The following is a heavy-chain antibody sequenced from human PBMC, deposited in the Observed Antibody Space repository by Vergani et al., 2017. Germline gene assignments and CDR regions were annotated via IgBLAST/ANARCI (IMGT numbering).Heavy chain of an antibody. D-gene: IGHD6-19*01. V-gene: IGHV3-23*01. J-gene: IGHJ3*02. CDR3: AKDLQWLVRGVGAFDI. CDR1: GFPFSSYA. Sequence: EVQLLESGGGLVQPGGSLRLSCAASGFPFSSYAMSWVRQAPGKGLEWVSAISGSGGSTYYADSVKGRFTISRDNSKNTLYLQMNSLRAEDTAVDYCAKDLQWLVRGVGAFDIWGQGTMVTVSS. CDR2: ISGSGGST.